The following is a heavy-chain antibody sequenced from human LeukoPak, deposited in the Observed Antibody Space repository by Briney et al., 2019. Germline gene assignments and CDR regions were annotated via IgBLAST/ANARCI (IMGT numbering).Heavy chain of an antibody. D-gene: IGHD5-18*01. J-gene: IGHJ4*02. CDR3: ARDRADTAMVYDY. V-gene: IGHV1-69*04. Sequence: GSSVKVSCKASGGTFSSYAISWVRQAPGQGLEWMGRFIPILGIANYAQKFQGRVTITADKSTSTAYMELSSLRSEDTAVYYCARDRADTAMVYDYWGQGTLVTVSS. CDR2: FIPILGIA. CDR1: GGTFSSYA.